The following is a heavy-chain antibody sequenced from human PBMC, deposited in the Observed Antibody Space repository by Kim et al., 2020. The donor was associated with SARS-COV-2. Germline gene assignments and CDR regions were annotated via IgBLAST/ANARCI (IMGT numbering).Heavy chain of an antibody. CDR3: TTGRYSSSWYRPPDAFDI. CDR1: GFTFSNAW. D-gene: IGHD6-13*01. CDR2: IKSKTDGGTT. J-gene: IGHJ3*02. V-gene: IGHV3-15*01. Sequence: GGSLRLSCAASGFTFSNAWMSWVRQAPGKGLEWVGRIKSKTDGGTTDYAAPVKGRFTISRDDSKNTLYLQMNSLKTEDTAVYYCTTGRYSSSWYRPPDAFDIWGQGTMVTVSS.